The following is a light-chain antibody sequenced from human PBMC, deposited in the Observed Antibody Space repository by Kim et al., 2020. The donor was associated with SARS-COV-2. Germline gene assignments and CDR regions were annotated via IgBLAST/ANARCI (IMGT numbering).Light chain of an antibody. CDR3: QKYNSAPFA. J-gene: IGKJ3*01. Sequence: DIQMTQSPSSLSASVGERATLTCRASQGIRNYLAWYQQKPEPVPKLLIYAAGTLQAGVPSRFSGSGSGTDFTLTISSLQPEDVATYYSQKYNSAPFAFGPGTKVDIK. V-gene: IGKV1-27*01. CDR2: AAG. CDR1: QGIRNY.